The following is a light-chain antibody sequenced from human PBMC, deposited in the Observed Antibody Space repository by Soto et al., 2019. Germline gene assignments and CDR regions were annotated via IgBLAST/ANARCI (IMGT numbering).Light chain of an antibody. V-gene: IGKV1-5*03. CDR2: QAS. CDR3: QQYNSHLT. CDR1: QGISNR. Sequence: DVQMTQSPSTLSASVGDRVTITCRASQGISNRLAWYQQKPGKAPKLLIYQASSLKSGVPSRFGGSGSGTEFTLTITSLQPDEFATYYCQQYNSHLTFGQGTKVEI. J-gene: IGKJ1*01.